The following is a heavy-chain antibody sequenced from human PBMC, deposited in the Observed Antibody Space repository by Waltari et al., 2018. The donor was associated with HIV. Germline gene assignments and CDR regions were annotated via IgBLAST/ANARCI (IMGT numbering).Heavy chain of an antibody. Sequence: QVQLVESGGGVVQPGRSLRLSCAASGFTFSSYAMHWVRQAPGKGLEWVAVISYDGSNKYYADSVKGRFTISRDNSKNTLYLQMNSLRAEDTAVYYCAREIRGSSWNWFDPWGQGTLVTVSS. CDR3: AREIRGSSWNWFDP. CDR1: GFTFSSYA. V-gene: IGHV3-30*04. CDR2: ISYDGSNK. D-gene: IGHD6-13*01. J-gene: IGHJ5*02.